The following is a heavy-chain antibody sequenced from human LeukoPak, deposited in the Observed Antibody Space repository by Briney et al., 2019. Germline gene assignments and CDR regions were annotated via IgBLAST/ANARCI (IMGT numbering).Heavy chain of an antibody. CDR3: AKDYYSSTLGGFDY. J-gene: IGHJ4*02. D-gene: IGHD3-16*01. Sequence: PGRSLRLSCAASGFTFDDYAMHWVRQAPGKGLEWVSGISWNSNSIGYADSVKGRFTISRDNAKKTLYLQINSLRAEDTALYYCAKDYYSSTLGGFDYWGQGTLVTVSS. V-gene: IGHV3-9*01. CDR2: ISWNSNSI. CDR1: GFTFDDYA.